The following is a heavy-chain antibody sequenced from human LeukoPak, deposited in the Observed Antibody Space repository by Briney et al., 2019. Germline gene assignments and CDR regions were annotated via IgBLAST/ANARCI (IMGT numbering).Heavy chain of an antibody. J-gene: IGHJ4*02. CDR2: INWNGGST. D-gene: IGHD4-17*01. Sequence: GGSLRLSCAASGFTFDNYGMSWVRQAPGKGLEWVSGINWNGGSTGYADSVKGRFTISRDNAKNSLYLQMNSLRAEDTAVYYCARDELDYGDYRFDYWGQGTLVTVSS. V-gene: IGHV3-20*04. CDR3: ARDELDYGDYRFDY. CDR1: GFTFDNYG.